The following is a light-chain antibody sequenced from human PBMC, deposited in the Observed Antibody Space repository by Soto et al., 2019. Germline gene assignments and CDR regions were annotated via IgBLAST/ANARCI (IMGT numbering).Light chain of an antibody. V-gene: IGKV2-28*01. Sequence: VMTQSPLSLPVTPGEPSSMSCSSRDRLLHIKGYNYLDWYLQKPGQSPQLLIFLGSNRASGVPDRFSGSGSGTDFTLKISRVEAEDVGVYYCMQALQTPWTFGQGTKVDI. CDR1: DRLLHIKGYNY. J-gene: IGKJ1*01. CDR3: MQALQTPWT. CDR2: LGS.